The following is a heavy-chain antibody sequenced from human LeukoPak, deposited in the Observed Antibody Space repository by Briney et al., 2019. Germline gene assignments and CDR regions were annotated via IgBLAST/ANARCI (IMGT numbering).Heavy chain of an antibody. Sequence: SVKVSCKASGGTFSSYAISWVRQAPGQGLEWMGGIIPIFGTANYAQKFQGRDTITADESTSTAYMELSSLRSEDTAVYYCATAPRYSSSRPPFDYWGQGTLVTVSS. J-gene: IGHJ4*02. D-gene: IGHD6-13*01. V-gene: IGHV1-69*13. CDR1: GGTFSSYA. CDR3: ATAPRYSSSRPPFDY. CDR2: IIPIFGTA.